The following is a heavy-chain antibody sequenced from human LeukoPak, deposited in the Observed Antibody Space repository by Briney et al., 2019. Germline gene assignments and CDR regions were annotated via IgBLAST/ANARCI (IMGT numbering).Heavy chain of an antibody. CDR1: GYTFTGYY. CDR3: ARDQYYYGSGSYGSYYYYMDV. J-gene: IGHJ6*03. Sequence: ASVKVSCKASGYTFTGYYMHWVRQAPGQGLEWMGWINPNSGGTNYAQEFQGRVTMTRDTSISTAYMELSRLRSDDTAVYYYARDQYYYGSGSYGSYYYYMDVWGKGTTVTISS. D-gene: IGHD3-10*01. V-gene: IGHV1-2*02. CDR2: INPNSGGT.